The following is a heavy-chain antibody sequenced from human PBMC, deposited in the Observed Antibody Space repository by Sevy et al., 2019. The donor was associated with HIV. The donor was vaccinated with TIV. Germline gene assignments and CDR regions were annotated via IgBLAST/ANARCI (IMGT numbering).Heavy chain of an antibody. D-gene: IGHD1-26*01. CDR3: ARGPEWELTSFLSH. J-gene: IGHJ4*02. V-gene: IGHV3-30-3*01. CDR2: ISSNGDNA. Sequence: GGSLRLSCAASGFTFRTYAFHWVRQTPGRGLEWIGLISSNGDNAFYANSVRGRFTISRDNSMNTLYLQMTSLTPDDTDVYYCARGPEWELTSFLSHRGQGTLVTVSS. CDR1: GFTFRTYA.